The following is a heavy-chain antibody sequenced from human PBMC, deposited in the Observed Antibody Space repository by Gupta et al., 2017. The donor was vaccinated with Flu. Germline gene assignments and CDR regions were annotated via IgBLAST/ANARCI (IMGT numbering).Heavy chain of an antibody. CDR2: IYTGGSR. CDR3: ARDWNTDYIIDS. D-gene: IGHD1/OR15-1a*01. Sequence: EEQLVESGGGLIQPGGSLRLSCEVFGFSVSDSYMNWVRQAPGKGLEWLSVIYTGGSRYYADSVKGRFTISRDNSKNTLYLQMNDLRAGDTAVYYCARDWNTDYIIDSWGQGTQVTVSS. J-gene: IGHJ4*02. CDR1: GFSVSDSY. V-gene: IGHV3-53*01.